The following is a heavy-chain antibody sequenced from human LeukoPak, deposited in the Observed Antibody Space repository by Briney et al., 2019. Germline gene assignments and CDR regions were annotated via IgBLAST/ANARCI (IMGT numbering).Heavy chain of an antibody. J-gene: IGHJ4*02. CDR2: ISGSGGST. V-gene: IGHV3-23*01. Sequence: GGSLRLSCAASGFTFNTYAMAWVRQAPGKGLEWVSSISGSGGSTYYADSVQGRFTITRDNSKNPLYLQLNSLRAEDTAVYYCARDRGSSSSMSLPHWGQGTLVTVSS. CDR3: ARDRGSSSSMSLPH. D-gene: IGHD6-6*01. CDR1: GFTFNTYA.